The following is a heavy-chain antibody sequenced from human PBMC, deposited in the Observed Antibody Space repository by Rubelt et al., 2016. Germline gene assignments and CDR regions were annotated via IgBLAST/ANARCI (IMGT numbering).Heavy chain of an antibody. CDR2: IYYSGST. V-gene: IGHV4-59*12. CDR1: GGSISSYY. Sequence: QLQLQESGPGLAKPSETLSLTCTVSGGSISSYYWSWIRQPPGKGLEWIGYIYYSGSTNYNPSLKSRVTISVDKSKNQFSLKLSSVTAADTAVYYCARKEYDFWRKFDYWGQGTLVTVSS. D-gene: IGHD3-3*01. J-gene: IGHJ4*02. CDR3: ARKEYDFWRKFDY.